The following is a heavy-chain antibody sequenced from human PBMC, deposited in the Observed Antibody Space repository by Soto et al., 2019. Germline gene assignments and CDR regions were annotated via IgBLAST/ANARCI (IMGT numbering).Heavy chain of an antibody. CDR1: GGSFSGYY. V-gene: IGHV4-34*01. CDR3: AIGLDIVATIPAKWFDP. Sequence: SETLSLTCAVYGGSFSGYYWIWIRQPPGKGLEWIGEINHSGSTKYNPSLESRVTISVDTSKSQFSLKLRSLTAADTAVYYFAIGLDIVATIPAKWFDPWAEGTLVTVSS. CDR2: INHSGST. D-gene: IGHD5-12*01. J-gene: IGHJ5*02.